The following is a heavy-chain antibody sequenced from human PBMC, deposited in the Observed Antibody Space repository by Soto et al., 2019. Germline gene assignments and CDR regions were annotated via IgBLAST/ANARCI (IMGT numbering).Heavy chain of an antibody. V-gene: IGHV3-23*02. D-gene: IGHD6-13*01. CDR1: GFSFSSYA. CDR2: ISGRDGST. J-gene: IGHJ4*02. CDR3: ARDRERDTWYEDY. Sequence: GGSLRLSCVASGFSFSSYAMSWVRQAPGKGLEWVSVISGRDGSTYYGDSVKGRFTISSDNSKNTLYLQMTSLRAEDTAVYYCARDRERDTWYEDYWGQGTLVTVSS.